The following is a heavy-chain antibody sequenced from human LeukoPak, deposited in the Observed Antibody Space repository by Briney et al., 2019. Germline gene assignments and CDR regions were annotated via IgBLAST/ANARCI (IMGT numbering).Heavy chain of an antibody. CDR2: FDPEDGET. V-gene: IGHV1-24*01. Sequence: ASAKVSCKVSGYTLTELSMHWVRQAPGKGLEWMGGFDPEDGETIYAQKFQGRVTMTEDTSTDTAYMELSSLRSEDTAVYYCATPIYGTQLYYMHVWAKGTTVTVSS. D-gene: IGHD3-3*01. CDR1: GYTLTELS. CDR3: ATPIYGTQLYYMHV. J-gene: IGHJ6*03.